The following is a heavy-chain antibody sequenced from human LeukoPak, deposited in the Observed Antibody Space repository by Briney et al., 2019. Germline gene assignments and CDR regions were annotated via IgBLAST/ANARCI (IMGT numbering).Heavy chain of an antibody. J-gene: IGHJ4*02. V-gene: IGHV4-59*01. Sequence: PSETLSLTCTVSGGSISSYYWSWVRQPPGKGLEWMGYIYYIGSTNYNPSLKSRVTISVDTSKNQFSLKLSSVTAAGTAVYYCARGAPGYCSSTTCPLDYWGQGTLVTVSS. CDR3: ARGAPGYCSSTTCPLDY. D-gene: IGHD2-2*01. CDR1: GGSISSYY. CDR2: IYYIGST.